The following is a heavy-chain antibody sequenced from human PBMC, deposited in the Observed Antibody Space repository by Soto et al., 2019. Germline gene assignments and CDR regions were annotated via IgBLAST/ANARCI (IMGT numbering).Heavy chain of an antibody. CDR3: ASAQLEGNWFDP. Sequence: QLQLQESGSGLVRPSQTLSLTCAVSGGSISSGGYSWNWIRQPPGKGLEWIGYIYHSGSTLYNPSLKSRVTLPVDKSTTQSSLKLSSVTAADTAVYYCASAQLEGNWFDPWGQGTLVTVSS. V-gene: IGHV4-30-2*01. D-gene: IGHD1-1*01. CDR1: GGSISSGGYS. J-gene: IGHJ5*02. CDR2: IYHSGST.